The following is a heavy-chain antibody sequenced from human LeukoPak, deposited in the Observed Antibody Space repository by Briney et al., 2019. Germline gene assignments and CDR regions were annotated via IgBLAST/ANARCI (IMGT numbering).Heavy chain of an antibody. D-gene: IGHD1-26*01. Sequence: GRSLRLSCAASGFTFSSYAMHWVRQAPGKGLEWVAVISYDGSNKYYADSVKGRFTISRDNSKNTLYLQMNSLRAEDTAVYYCARETLYPTGTLLYYYGMDVWGQGTTATVSS. V-gene: IGHV3-30-3*01. J-gene: IGHJ6*02. CDR1: GFTFSSYA. CDR2: ISYDGSNK. CDR3: ARETLYPTGTLLYYYGMDV.